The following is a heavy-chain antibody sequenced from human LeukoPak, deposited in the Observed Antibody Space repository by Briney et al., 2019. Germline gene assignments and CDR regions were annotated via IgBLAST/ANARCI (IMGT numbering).Heavy chain of an antibody. D-gene: IGHD2-2*01. Sequence: GGSLRLSCAASGYTFSSYGMHWVRQAPGKGLEWVAFIRYDGSNKYYADSVKGRFTISRDNSKNTLYLQMNSLRAEDTAVYYCAKYSIFPCSSTSCYFDYFDYWAQEPRVPVPS. CDR1: GYTFSSYG. J-gene: IGHJ4*02. V-gene: IGHV3-30*02. CDR3: AKYSIFPCSSTSCYFDYFDY. CDR2: IRYDGSNK.